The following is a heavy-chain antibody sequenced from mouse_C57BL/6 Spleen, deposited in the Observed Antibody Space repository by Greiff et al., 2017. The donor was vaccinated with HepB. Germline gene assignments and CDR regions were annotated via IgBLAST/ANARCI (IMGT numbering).Heavy chain of an antibody. D-gene: IGHD2-5*01. J-gene: IGHJ3*01. CDR1: GYTFTSYW. CDR3: ARSLGDYSNFPFAY. Sequence: QVQLQQPGAELVRPGSSVKLSCKASGYTFTSYWMHWVKQRPIQGLEWIGNIDPSDSETHYNQKFKDKATLTVDKSSSTAYMQLSSLTSEDSAVYYCARSLGDYSNFPFAYWGQGTLVTVSA. CDR2: IDPSDSET. V-gene: IGHV1-52*01.